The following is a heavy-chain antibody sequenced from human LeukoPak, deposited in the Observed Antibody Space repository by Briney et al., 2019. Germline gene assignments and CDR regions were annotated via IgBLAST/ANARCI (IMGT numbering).Heavy chain of an antibody. CDR2: IYSGGST. CDR1: GFTVSSNY. Sequence: PGGSLRLSCAASGFTVSSNYMSWVRQAPGKGLEWVSVIYSGGSTYYADSVKGRFTISRDNSKNTLELQMNSLRAEDTAVYYCARMGSIAAAGIPFDYWGQGTLVTVSS. CDR3: ARMGSIAAAGIPFDY. D-gene: IGHD6-13*01. V-gene: IGHV3-53*01. J-gene: IGHJ4*02.